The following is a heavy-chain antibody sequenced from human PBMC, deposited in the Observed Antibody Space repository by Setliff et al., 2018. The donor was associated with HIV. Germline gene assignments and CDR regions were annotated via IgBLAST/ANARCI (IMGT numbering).Heavy chain of an antibody. J-gene: IGHJ3*02. D-gene: IGHD4-17*01. CDR2: IIPIFGTR. CDR3: ARFDHYGDYGRIGDAFDI. Sequence: ASVKVSCKASGGTFSSYGISWVRQAPGQGLEWIGGIIPIFGTRNYAQKFQGRVTITADELTSTAYMELSSLRAEDTAVYYCARFDHYGDYGRIGDAFDIWGQGTMVTVS. CDR1: GGTFSSYG. V-gene: IGHV1-69*13.